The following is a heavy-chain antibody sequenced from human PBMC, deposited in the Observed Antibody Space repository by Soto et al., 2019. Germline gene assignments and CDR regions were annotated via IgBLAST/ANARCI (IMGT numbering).Heavy chain of an antibody. D-gene: IGHD4-4*01. CDR3: ARSAYSNPYY. CDR2: IYYSGST. J-gene: IGHJ4*02. CDR1: GGSISSSSYY. V-gene: IGHV4-39*01. Sequence: KASETLSLTCTVSGGSISSSSYYWGWIRQPPGKGLEWIGSIYYSGSTYYNPSLKSRVTISVDTSKNQFSLKLSPVTAADTAVYYCARSAYSNPYYWGQGTLVTVSS.